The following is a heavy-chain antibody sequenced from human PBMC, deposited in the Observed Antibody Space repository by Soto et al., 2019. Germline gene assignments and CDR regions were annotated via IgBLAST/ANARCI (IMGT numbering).Heavy chain of an antibody. CDR1: GGTFSSYA. CDR2: IIPIFGTA. Sequence: QVQLVQSGAEVKKPGSSVKVSCKASGGTFSSYAISWVRQAPGQGLEWMGGIIPIFGTANYAQKFQGRVTITADKTTSTAYMELSSLRSEDTAVYYCASDCSSTSCKPSHYYYGMDVWGQGTTVTVSS. D-gene: IGHD2-2*01. V-gene: IGHV1-69*06. CDR3: ASDCSSTSCKPSHYYYGMDV. J-gene: IGHJ6*02.